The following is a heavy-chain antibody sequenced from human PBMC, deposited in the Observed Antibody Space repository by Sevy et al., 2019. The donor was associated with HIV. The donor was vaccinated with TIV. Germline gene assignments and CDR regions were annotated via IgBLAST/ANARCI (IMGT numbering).Heavy chain of an antibody. CDR2: ISSSSSYI. D-gene: IGHD1-26*01. V-gene: IGHV3-21*01. J-gene: IGHJ4*02. Sequence: GGSLRLSCAASGFTFSSYSMNWVRQAPGKGLEWVSSISSSSSYIYYADSVKGRFTISRDNAKNSLYLQMNSLRAEDTAVYYCARGGPNSPRYSGSPPYYFDYWGQGTLVTVSS. CDR1: GFTFSSYS. CDR3: ARGGPNSPRYSGSPPYYFDY.